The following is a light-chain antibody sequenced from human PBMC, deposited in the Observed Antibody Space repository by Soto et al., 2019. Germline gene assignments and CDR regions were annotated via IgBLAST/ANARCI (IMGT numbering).Light chain of an antibody. J-gene: IGKJ5*01. CDR3: QQRYNWPPIT. Sequence: IVMTQSPATLSVSPGQGATLSCRASQSVSGNLAWYQQKPGQTPRLLIYDASNRAAGVPARFSGSGSGADFTLTISSLEPEDSAVYYCQQRYNWPPITFGQGTRLEIK. CDR1: QSVSGN. V-gene: IGKV3-11*01. CDR2: DAS.